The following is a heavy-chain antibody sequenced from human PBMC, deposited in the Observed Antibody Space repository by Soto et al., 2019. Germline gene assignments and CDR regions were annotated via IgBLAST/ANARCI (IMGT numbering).Heavy chain of an antibody. CDR1: GSTFSSYS. D-gene: IGHD2-2*01. V-gene: IGHV3-21*01. Sequence: PGGSLRLSCAASGSTFSSYSMNWVRQAPGKGLEWVSSISSSSSYIYYADSVKGRFTISRDNAKNSLYLQMNSLRAEDTAVYYCARVYCSSTSCRWDYGMDVWGQGTTVTVSS. J-gene: IGHJ6*02. CDR2: ISSSSSYI. CDR3: ARVYCSSTSCRWDYGMDV.